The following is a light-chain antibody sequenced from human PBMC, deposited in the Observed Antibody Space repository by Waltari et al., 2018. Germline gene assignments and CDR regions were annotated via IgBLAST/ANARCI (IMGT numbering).Light chain of an antibody. V-gene: IGKV3-20*01. CDR2: GAS. J-gene: IGKJ1*01. CDR3: QKYDRLPAT. Sequence: EIVLTQSPGTLSLSPGERGTISCRASQRVSRFLAWYQQKPGQAPRLLIYGASTRATGIPDRFSGSGSGTDFSLTISRLEPEDFAVYYCQKYDRLPATFGQGTKVEIK. CDR1: QRVSRF.